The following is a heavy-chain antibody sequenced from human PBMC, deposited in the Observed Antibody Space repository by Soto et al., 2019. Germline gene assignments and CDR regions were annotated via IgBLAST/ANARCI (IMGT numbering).Heavy chain of an antibody. D-gene: IGHD1-26*01. CDR2: IIPIFGTA. V-gene: IGHV1-69*13. Sequence: GASVKVSCKASGGTFSSYAISWVRQAPGQGLEWMGGIIPIFGTANYAQKFQGRVTITADESTSTAYMELSSLRSEDTAVYYCARDFSGSSKFDPWGQGTLVTVSS. CDR3: ARDFSGSSKFDP. J-gene: IGHJ5*02. CDR1: GGTFSSYA.